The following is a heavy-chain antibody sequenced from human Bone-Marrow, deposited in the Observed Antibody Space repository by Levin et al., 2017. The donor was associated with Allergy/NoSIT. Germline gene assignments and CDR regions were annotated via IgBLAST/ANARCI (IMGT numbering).Heavy chain of an antibody. V-gene: IGHV1-69*13. J-gene: IGHJ4*02. CDR2: IIPIFGTA. D-gene: IGHD1-26*01. CDR1: GGTFSSYA. CDR3: AAALRGATDLPKYYFDY. Sequence: SVKVSCKASGGTFSSYAISWVRQAPGQGLEWMGGIIPIFGTANYAQKFQGRVTITADESTSTAYMELSSLRSEDTAVYYCAAALRGATDLPKYYFDYWGQGTLVTVSS.